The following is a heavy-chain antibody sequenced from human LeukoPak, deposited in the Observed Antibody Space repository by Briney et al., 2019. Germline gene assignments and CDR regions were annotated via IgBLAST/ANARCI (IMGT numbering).Heavy chain of an antibody. CDR3: ASLGQWLALDY. D-gene: IGHD6-19*01. V-gene: IGHV4-39*01. Sequence: PSETLSLTCTVSGGSISSSSYYWGWIRQPPGKGLEWIGSIYYSGSTYYNPSLKSRVTISVDTSKNQFSLKLSSVTAADTAVYYCASLGQWLALDYWGQGTLVTVSS. CDR2: IYYSGST. CDR1: GGSISSSSYY. J-gene: IGHJ4*02.